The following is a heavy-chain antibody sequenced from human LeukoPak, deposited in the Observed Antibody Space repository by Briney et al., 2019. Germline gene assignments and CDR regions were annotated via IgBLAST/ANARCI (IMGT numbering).Heavy chain of an antibody. CDR3: ATTRRGDSSGYFYGQGDY. CDR1: GGSLSSSNYF. V-gene: IGHV4-31*03. CDR2: IFYSGST. D-gene: IGHD3-22*01. Sequence: SETLSLTCTVSGGSLSSSNYFWSWIRQHPGKGLEWIGYIFYSGSTNYNPSLKSRVTISVDTSKNQFSLKLTSVTAADTAVYYCATTRRGDSSGYFYGQGDYWGQGTLVTVSS. J-gene: IGHJ4*02.